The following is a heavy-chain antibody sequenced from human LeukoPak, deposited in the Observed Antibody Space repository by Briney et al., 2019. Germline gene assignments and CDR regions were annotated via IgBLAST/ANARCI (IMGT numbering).Heavy chain of an antibody. J-gene: IGHJ4*02. Sequence: PSETLSLTCTVSGGSISSYYWSWIRQPAGKGLEWIGRIYTSGSTNYNPSLKSRVTMSVDTSKNQFSLKLSSVTAADTAVYYCAREVITIFGVGDYFDYWGQGTLVTVSS. CDR1: GGSISSYY. V-gene: IGHV4-4*07. CDR2: IYTSGST. D-gene: IGHD3-3*01. CDR3: AREVITIFGVGDYFDY.